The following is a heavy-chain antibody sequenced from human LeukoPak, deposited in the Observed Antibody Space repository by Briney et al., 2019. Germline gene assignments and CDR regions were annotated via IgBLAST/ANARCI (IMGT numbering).Heavy chain of an antibody. Sequence: GGSLTLTCAASGLTFSSYDMFWVRQATGKGLEWVSGIGTTGDTYYAGSVKGRFTISRENARNSLYLQMNSLIAGDTAVYYCARSTIAVAYGMDVWGQGTTVTVSS. V-gene: IGHV3-13*04. CDR1: GLTFSSYD. CDR3: ARSTIAVAYGMDV. J-gene: IGHJ6*02. D-gene: IGHD6-19*01. CDR2: IGTTGDT.